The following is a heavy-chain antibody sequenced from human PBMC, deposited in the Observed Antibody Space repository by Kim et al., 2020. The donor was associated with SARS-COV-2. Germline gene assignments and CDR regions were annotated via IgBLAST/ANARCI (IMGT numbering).Heavy chain of an antibody. V-gene: IGHV2-5*02. CDR2: IYWDDDK. CDR1: GFSLTTSGVA. D-gene: IGHD3-22*01. J-gene: IGHJ4*02. Sequence: SGPTLVKPTQTLTLTCTFSGFSLTTSGVAVGWIRQPPGKALEWLALIYWDDDKRYRPSLKTRLTITKDTSKRQVVLTITNMAPVDTATYYCAHSRPDYYDSSGYYVFKNYFDNWGQGTLVTVSS. CDR3: AHSRPDYYDSSGYYVFKNYFDN.